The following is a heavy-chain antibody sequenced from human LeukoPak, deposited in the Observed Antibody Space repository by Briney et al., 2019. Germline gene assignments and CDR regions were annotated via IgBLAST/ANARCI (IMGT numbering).Heavy chain of an antibody. V-gene: IGHV3-30*03. Sequence: GGSLRLSCAASGFTFSSYGMHWVRQAPGKGLEWVAVISYDGSNKDYADSVKGRFTISRDNSKNTLYLQMDSLRAGDTAVYYCARDLTPYYYDNIDFWGQGTLVTVSS. D-gene: IGHD3-22*01. CDR2: ISYDGSNK. J-gene: IGHJ4*02. CDR1: GFTFSSYG. CDR3: ARDLTPYYYDNIDF.